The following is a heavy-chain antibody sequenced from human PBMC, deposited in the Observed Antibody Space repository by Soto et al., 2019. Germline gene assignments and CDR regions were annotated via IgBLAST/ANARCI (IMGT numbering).Heavy chain of an antibody. CDR1: GYLFTAYS. CDR3: AREENCSGGTCYSEYFHR. D-gene: IGHD2-15*01. J-gene: IGHJ1*01. V-gene: IGHV1-46*01. Sequence: ASVKVSCKASGYLFTAYSMHWVRLAPGQGLEWMGVVNPSGGSTKYAQNFQGRVTMTRDTSTTTIYMELSSLRSDDMAIYYCAREENCSGGTCYSEYFHRWGQGTLVTVSS. CDR2: VNPSGGST.